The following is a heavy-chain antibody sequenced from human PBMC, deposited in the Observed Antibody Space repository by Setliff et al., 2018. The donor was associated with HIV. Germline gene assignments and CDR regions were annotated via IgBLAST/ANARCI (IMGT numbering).Heavy chain of an antibody. CDR3: AKVYYDSSGLDWFDP. V-gene: IGHV3-21*06. D-gene: IGHD3-22*01. Sequence: GGSLRLSCAASGFTFSSYSMNWVRQAPGKGLEWVSSISSTSTYTYYADSLKGRFTTSRDNAKNSLYLQMNSLRAEDTAVYYCAKVYYDSSGLDWFDPWGQGTLVTVSS. J-gene: IGHJ5*02. CDR2: ISSTSTYT. CDR1: GFTFSSYS.